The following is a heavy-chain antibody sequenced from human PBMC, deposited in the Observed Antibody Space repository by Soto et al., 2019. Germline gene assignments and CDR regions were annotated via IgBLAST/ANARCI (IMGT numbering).Heavy chain of an antibody. CDR1: GFNFNYYA. CDR3: AKDHPSNGWPAFDH. V-gene: IGHV3-23*01. D-gene: IGHD6-19*01. J-gene: IGHJ4*02. Sequence: EVQLLESGGGLVQPGGSLRLSCTASGFNFNYYAMSWVRQAPGKGLEWVSSIDAAGNTYYADSVKGRFTISSDRSKNTLYLQMNSLRADDTATYYCAKDHPSNGWPAFDHWGQGTLVTVSS. CDR2: IDAAGNT.